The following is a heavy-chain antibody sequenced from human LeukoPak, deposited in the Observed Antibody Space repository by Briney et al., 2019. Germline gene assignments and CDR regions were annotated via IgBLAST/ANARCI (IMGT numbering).Heavy chain of an antibody. Sequence: GGSLRLSCAASGFTFSDYTMRWVRQAPGKRLEFVSAITSSGGNIHYANSVKRRFTISRDNSKNSLYLQMGGLRTEDMAVYHCARVKAGATISDFYYYYMDVWGKGTTVTVSS. D-gene: IGHD1-26*01. V-gene: IGHV3-64*01. J-gene: IGHJ6*03. CDR2: ITSSGGNI. CDR1: GFTFSDYT. CDR3: ARVKAGATISDFYYYYMDV.